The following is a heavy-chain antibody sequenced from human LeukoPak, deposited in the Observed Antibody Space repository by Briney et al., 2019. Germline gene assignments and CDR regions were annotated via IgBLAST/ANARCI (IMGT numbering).Heavy chain of an antibody. D-gene: IGHD2-15*01. J-gene: IGHJ6*03. CDR1: GFSLSTYA. CDR3: AKDTTAWWYHRAYMNV. V-gene: IGHV3-23*01. CDR2: ISGSGDKT. Sequence: GGSLRLSCAASGFSLSTYALSWVRQAPGGGLEWVASISGSGDKTYHADSVKGRFTISKDNSENRLSLQMDSLRAEDTAVYFCAKDTTAWWYHRAYMNVWGKGTTVTVSS.